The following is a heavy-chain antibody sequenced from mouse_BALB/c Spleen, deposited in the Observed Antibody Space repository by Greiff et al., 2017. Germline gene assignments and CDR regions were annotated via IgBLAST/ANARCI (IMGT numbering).Heavy chain of an antibody. CDR3: VRDGPPIYYYGSSSWFAY. Sequence: QVQLQQSGPGLVAPSQSLSITCTVSGFSLTSYDISWIRQPPGKGLEWLGVIWTGGGTNYNSAFMSRLSISKDNSKSQVFLKMNSLQTDDTAIYYCVRDGPPIYYYGSSSWFAYWGQGTLVTVSA. CDR1: GFSLTSYD. V-gene: IGHV2-9-2*01. J-gene: IGHJ3*01. CDR2: IWTGGGT. D-gene: IGHD1-1*01.